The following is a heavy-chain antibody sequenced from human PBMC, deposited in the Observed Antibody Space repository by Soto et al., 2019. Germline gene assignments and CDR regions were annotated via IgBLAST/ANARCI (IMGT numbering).Heavy chain of an antibody. V-gene: IGHV1-69*06. CDR2: IIPIFGTA. CDR1: GGTFSSYA. D-gene: IGHD3-3*01. Sequence: GPSVKVSCKASGGTFSSYAISWVRQAPGQGLEWMGGIIPIFGTANYAQKFQGRVTITADKSTSTAYMELSSLRSEDTAVYYCASPAYDFWSGYVYGMDVWGQGTTVTVSS. J-gene: IGHJ6*02. CDR3: ASPAYDFWSGYVYGMDV.